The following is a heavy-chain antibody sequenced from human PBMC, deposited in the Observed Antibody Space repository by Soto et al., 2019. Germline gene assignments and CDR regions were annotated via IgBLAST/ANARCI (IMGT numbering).Heavy chain of an antibody. CDR3: ARHQTGTGGYYYYYMDV. CDR2: IYPGDSDT. Sequence: GESLKISCKGSGYSFTSCWIGWVRQMPGKGLEWMGIIYPGDSDTRYSPSFQGQVTISADKSISTAYLQWSSLKASDTAMYYCARHQTGTGGYYYYYMDVWGKGTTVTVSS. D-gene: IGHD1-1*01. V-gene: IGHV5-51*01. CDR1: GYSFTSCW. J-gene: IGHJ6*03.